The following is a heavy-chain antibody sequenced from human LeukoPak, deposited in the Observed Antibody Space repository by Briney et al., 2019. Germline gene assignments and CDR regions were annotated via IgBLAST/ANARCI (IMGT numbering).Heavy chain of an antibody. D-gene: IGHD6-19*01. CDR2: ISGSGGST. CDR3: ANRPYSSGWYYDY. V-gene: IGHV3-23*01. J-gene: IGHJ4*02. Sequence: GGSLRLSCTASGFTFSSYAMSWVRQAPGKGLEWVSAISGSGGSTYYADSVKGWFTISRDNSKNTLYLQMNSLRAEDTAVYYCANRPYSSGWYYDYWGQGTLVTVSS. CDR1: GFTFSSYA.